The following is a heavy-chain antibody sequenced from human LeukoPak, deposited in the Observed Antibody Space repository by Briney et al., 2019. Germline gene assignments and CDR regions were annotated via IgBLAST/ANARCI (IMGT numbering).Heavy chain of an antibody. J-gene: IGHJ4*02. CDR2: INPNNGDT. D-gene: IGHD6-13*01. Sequence: ASVKVSCKTSGYTFTAYYMHWVRQAPGQGLEWMGWINPNNGDTLYTQKFQGRVTMARDTSIGTVYMELSRLTFDDTAVHSCARGSAAAGTTALGYWGQGTLVTVSS. CDR1: GYTFTAYY. V-gene: IGHV1-2*02. CDR3: ARGSAAAGTTALGY.